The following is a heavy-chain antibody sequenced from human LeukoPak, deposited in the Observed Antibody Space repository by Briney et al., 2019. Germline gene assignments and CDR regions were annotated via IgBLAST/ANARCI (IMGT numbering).Heavy chain of an antibody. V-gene: IGHV3-21*01. Sequence: GGSLRLSCAASGFTFSSYAMSWVRQAPGKGLEWVSSISSSSSYIYYADSVKGRFTISRDNAKNSLYLQMNSLRAEDTAVYYCARGRTLVMDVWGQGTTVTVSS. D-gene: IGHD1/OR15-1a*01. CDR2: ISSSSSYI. CDR1: GFTFSSYA. J-gene: IGHJ6*02. CDR3: ARGRTLVMDV.